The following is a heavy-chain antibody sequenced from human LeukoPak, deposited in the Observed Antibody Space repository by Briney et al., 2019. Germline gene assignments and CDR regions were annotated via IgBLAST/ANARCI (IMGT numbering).Heavy chain of an antibody. CDR2: ISSSSSYI. CDR1: GFTFSSYS. CDR3: AGEHLSVAGTYFH. V-gene: IGHV3-21*01. Sequence: GGSLRLSCAASGFTFSSYSMNWVRQAPGKGLEWVSSISSSSSYIYYADSVKGRFTISRDNAKNSLYLQMNSLRAEDTAVYYCAGEHLSVAGTYFHWGQGTLVTVSS. D-gene: IGHD6-19*01. J-gene: IGHJ4*02.